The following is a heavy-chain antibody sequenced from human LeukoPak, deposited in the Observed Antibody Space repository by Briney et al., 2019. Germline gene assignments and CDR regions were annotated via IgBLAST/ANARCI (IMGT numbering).Heavy chain of an antibody. CDR2: ISWNSGSI. D-gene: IGHD6-13*01. Sequence: GRSLRLSCAASGFTFDDYAMHWVRQAPGKGLEWVLGISWNSGSIGYADSVKGRFTISRDNAKNSLYLQMNSLRAEDTALYYCAKDTAAAGYDAFDIWGQGTMVTVSS. J-gene: IGHJ3*02. CDR3: AKDTAAAGYDAFDI. CDR1: GFTFDDYA. V-gene: IGHV3-9*01.